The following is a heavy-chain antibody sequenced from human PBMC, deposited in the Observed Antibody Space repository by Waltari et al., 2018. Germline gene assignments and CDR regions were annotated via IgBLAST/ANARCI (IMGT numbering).Heavy chain of an antibody. Sequence: QVQLVESGGGVVPPGRSLRLSCAPSGSTFSTYGSHGVRQAPGKGLEWVAVIWYDGSNKYYADSVKGRFTISRDNSKNTLYLQMNSLRAEDTAMYYCAKDNYRRWFDPWGQGTLVTVSS. CDR3: AKDNYRRWFDP. V-gene: IGHV3-30*18. CDR2: IWYDGSNK. D-gene: IGHD3-10*01. CDR1: GSTFSTYG. J-gene: IGHJ5*02.